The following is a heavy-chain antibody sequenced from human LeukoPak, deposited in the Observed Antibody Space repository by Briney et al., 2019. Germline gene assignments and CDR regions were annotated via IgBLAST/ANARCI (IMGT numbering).Heavy chain of an antibody. CDR2: FNPENGNT. CDR3: ARDPPYYYGSGSPFFDY. J-gene: IGHJ4*02. Sequence: ASVKVSCKASGYSFVGYGITWVRQAPGQGLEWMGWFNPENGNTNYAQKVQGRVTMTTDTSTSTAYMELRSLRSDDTAVYYCARDPPYYYGSGSPFFDYWGQGTLVTVSS. D-gene: IGHD3-10*01. V-gene: IGHV1-18*01. CDR1: GYSFVGYG.